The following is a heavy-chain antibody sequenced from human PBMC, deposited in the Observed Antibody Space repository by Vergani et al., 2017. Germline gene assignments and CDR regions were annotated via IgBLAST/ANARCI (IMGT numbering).Heavy chain of an antibody. CDR1: GYTFTSYG. V-gene: IGHV1-18*01. Sequence: QVQLVQSGTEVKKPGASVKVSCKASGYTFTSYGISWVRQAPGQGLEWMGWISAYNGNTNYAQKLQGRVTMTTDTSTSTAYMGLRSLRSDDTAVYYCARDHVEGAYYYDSSGYYLYYYYGMDVWGQGTTVTVSS. D-gene: IGHD3-22*01. J-gene: IGHJ6*02. CDR2: ISAYNGNT. CDR3: ARDHVEGAYYYDSSGYYLYYYYGMDV.